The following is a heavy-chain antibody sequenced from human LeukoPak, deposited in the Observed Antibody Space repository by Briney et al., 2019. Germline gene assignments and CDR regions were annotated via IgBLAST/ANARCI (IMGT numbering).Heavy chain of an antibody. D-gene: IGHD3-22*01. Sequence: GGSLRLSCAASGFAFSDYWLSWVRQAPGKGLEWVANIKHDGSEKYYVDSVRGRFTVSRDNAKNSLYLQMNSLRAEDTALYYCAKVYTPYYDSSGLFDYWGQGTLVTVSS. CDR2: IKHDGSEK. CDR3: AKVYTPYYDSSGLFDY. V-gene: IGHV3-7*03. CDR1: GFAFSDYW. J-gene: IGHJ4*02.